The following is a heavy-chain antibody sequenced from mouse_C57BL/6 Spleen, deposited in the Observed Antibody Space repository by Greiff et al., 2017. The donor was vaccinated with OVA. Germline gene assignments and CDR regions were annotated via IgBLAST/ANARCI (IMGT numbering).Heavy chain of an antibody. J-gene: IGHJ2*01. Sequence: QVHVKQSGAELVKPGASVQMSCKASGYTFTSYWITWVKQRPGQGLEWIGDIYPGSGSTNYNEKFKSKATLTVDTTSSTAYMQLSSLTSEDSAVYYCARDYYGSSYHFDYWGQGTTLTVSS. CDR1: GYTFTSYW. V-gene: IGHV1-55*01. CDR2: IYPGSGST. CDR3: ARDYYGSSYHFDY. D-gene: IGHD1-1*01.